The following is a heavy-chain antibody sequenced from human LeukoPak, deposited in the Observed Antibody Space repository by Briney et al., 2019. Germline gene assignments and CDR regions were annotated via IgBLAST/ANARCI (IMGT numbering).Heavy chain of an antibody. CDR3: ARDLIAVGDPYYFDY. D-gene: IGHD6-19*01. CDR1: GFTFSSYS. V-gene: IGHV3-48*01. CDR2: ISSSSSTI. J-gene: IGHJ4*02. Sequence: GGSLRLSCAASGFTFSSYSMNWVRQAPGKGLEWVSYISSSSSTIYYADSVKGRFTISRDNAKNSLYLQMTSLRAEDTAVYYCARDLIAVGDPYYFDYWGQGTLVTVSS.